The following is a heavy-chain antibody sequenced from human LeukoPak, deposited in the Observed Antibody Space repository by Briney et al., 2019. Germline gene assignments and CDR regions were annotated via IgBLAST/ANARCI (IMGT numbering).Heavy chain of an antibody. CDR3: ARERGVVTRYCSSTSSYGYFDY. Sequence: ASVKVSCKASGGTFSSYATSWVRQAPGQGLEWMGGIIPIFGTANYAQKFQGRVTITADESTSTAYMELSSLRSEDTAAYYCARERGVVTRYCSSTSSYGYFDYWGQGTLVTVSS. J-gene: IGHJ4*02. CDR2: IIPIFGTA. V-gene: IGHV1-69*13. CDR1: GGTFSSYA. D-gene: IGHD2-2*01.